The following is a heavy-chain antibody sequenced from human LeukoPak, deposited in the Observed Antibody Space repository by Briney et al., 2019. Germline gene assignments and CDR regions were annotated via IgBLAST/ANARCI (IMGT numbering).Heavy chain of an antibody. CDR2: IHYSGST. J-gene: IGHJ4*02. Sequence: SETLSLTCTISDGSISSYYWNWIRQSPGKGLEWIGHIHYSGSTHYNPSLQSRVSISKDTSKKHFSLKLRSVTAVDTAVYYCARWGHFDASGYFVVDYWGQGTLVTVSS. CDR3: ARWGHFDASGYFVVDY. D-gene: IGHD5-12*01. V-gene: IGHV4-59*01. CDR1: DGSISSYY.